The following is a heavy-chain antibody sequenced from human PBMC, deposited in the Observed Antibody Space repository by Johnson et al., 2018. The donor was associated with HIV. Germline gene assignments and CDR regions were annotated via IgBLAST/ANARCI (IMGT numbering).Heavy chain of an antibody. CDR2: IWYDGSNK. CDR3: TTITRSYYYDSSGHLYDAFDI. V-gene: IGHV3-33*01. CDR1: GFTFSSYG. D-gene: IGHD3-22*01. Sequence: QVQLVESGGGVVQPGRSLRLSCAASGFTFSSYGMHWVRQAPGKGLAWVAVIWYDGSNKYYADSVKGRFTISRDDSKNMLHLQMNSLKTEDTAIYYCTTITRSYYYDSSGHLYDAFDIWGQGTMVTVAS. J-gene: IGHJ3*02.